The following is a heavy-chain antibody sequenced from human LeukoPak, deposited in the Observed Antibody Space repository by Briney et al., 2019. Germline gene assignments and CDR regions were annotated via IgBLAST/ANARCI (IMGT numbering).Heavy chain of an antibody. V-gene: IGHV1-69*01. J-gene: IGHJ6*03. D-gene: IGHD2-2*01. Sequence: SCKGSGYTFINYWIGWVRQMPGKGLEWMGGIIPIFGTANYAQKFQGRVTITADESTSTAYMELSSLRSEDTAVYYCARQGVPKAYYMDVWGKGTTVTVSS. CDR3: ARQGVPKAYYMDV. CDR2: IIPIFGTA. CDR1: GYTFINYW.